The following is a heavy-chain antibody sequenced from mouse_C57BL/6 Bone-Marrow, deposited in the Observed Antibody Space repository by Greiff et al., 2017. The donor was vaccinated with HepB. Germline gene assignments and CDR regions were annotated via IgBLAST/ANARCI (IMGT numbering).Heavy chain of an antibody. J-gene: IGHJ3*01. D-gene: IGHD1-1*01. V-gene: IGHV14-4*01. CDR2: IDPENGDT. CDR1: GFNIKDDY. CDR3: TTLYCYDSSEFAY. Sequence: VQLQQSGAELVRPGASVKLSCTASGFNIKDDYMHWVKQRPEQGLEWIGWIDPENGDTEYASKFQGKATITADTSSNTAYLQLSSLTSEDTAVYYCTTLYCYDSSEFAYWGRGTLVTVSA.